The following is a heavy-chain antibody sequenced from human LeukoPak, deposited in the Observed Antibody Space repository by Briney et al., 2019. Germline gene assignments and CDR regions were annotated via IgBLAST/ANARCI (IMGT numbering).Heavy chain of an antibody. V-gene: IGHV4-34*01. CDR2: INHSGST. J-gene: IGHJ4*02. CDR1: GGSFSSYY. CDR3: ARRVKYYYDSSGYLYY. D-gene: IGHD3-22*01. Sequence: SETLSLTCAVYGGSFSSYYWSWIRQPPGKGLEWIGEINHSGSTNYNPSLKSRVTISVDTSKNQFSLKLSSVTAADTAVYYCARRVKYYYDSSGYLYYWGQGTLVTVSS.